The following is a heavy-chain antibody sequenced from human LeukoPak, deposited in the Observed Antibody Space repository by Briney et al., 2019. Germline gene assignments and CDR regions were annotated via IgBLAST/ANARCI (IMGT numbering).Heavy chain of an antibody. CDR3: ARSDKYDYVWGSYPRPPAFDY. CDR1: GFTVSSNY. J-gene: IGHJ4*02. D-gene: IGHD3-16*02. V-gene: IGHV3-7*03. CDR2: IKQDGSEK. Sequence: GGSLRLSCAASGFTVSSNYMSWVRQAPGKGLEWVANIKQDGSEKYYVDSVKGRFTISRDNAKNSLYLQMNSLRAEDTAVYYCARSDKYDYVWGSYPRPPAFDYWGQGTLVTVSS.